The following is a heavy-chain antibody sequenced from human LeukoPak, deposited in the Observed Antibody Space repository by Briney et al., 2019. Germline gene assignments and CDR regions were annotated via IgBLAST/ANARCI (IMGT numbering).Heavy chain of an antibody. CDR1: GFTFSSYG. V-gene: IGHV3-30*18. CDR2: ISYDGSNK. Sequence: GGSLRLSCAASGFTFSSYGMHWVRQAPGKGLEWVAVISYDGSNKYYADSVKGRFTISRDNSKNTLYLQMNSLRAEDTAVYYCAKDLVRGVMSAYYYYGMGVWGQGTTVTVSS. CDR3: AKDLVRGVMSAYYYYGMGV. D-gene: IGHD3-10*01. J-gene: IGHJ6*02.